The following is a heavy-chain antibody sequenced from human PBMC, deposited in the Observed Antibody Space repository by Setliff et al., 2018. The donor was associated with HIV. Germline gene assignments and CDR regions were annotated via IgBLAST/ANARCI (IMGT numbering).Heavy chain of an antibody. V-gene: IGHV4-39*07. CDR1: GGSISSSRYY. CDR2: IYYSGST. D-gene: IGHD1-26*01. Sequence: SETLSLTCTVSGGSISSSRYYWGWIRQPPGKGLDWIGYIYYSGSTYYNPSLKSRVTISLDTTTNQFSLKLNSVTAADTAVYYCAKDRSGSYRTFDYWGPGILVTVSS. CDR3: AKDRSGSYRTFDY. J-gene: IGHJ4*02.